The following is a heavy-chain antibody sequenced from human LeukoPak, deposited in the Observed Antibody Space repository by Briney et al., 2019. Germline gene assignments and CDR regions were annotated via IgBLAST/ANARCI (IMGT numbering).Heavy chain of an antibody. J-gene: IGHJ4*02. V-gene: IGHV3-11*04. CDR1: GFTFSDYY. CDR2: ISSSGSTI. Sequence: GGSLRLSCAASGFTFSDYYMSWIRQAPGKGLEWVSYISSSGSTIYYADSVKGRFTISRDNAKNSLYLQMNNLRAEDTAVYYCARVGTDNYDFWSGYLYYFDYWGQGTLVTVSS. D-gene: IGHD3-3*01. CDR3: ARVGTDNYDFWSGYLYYFDY.